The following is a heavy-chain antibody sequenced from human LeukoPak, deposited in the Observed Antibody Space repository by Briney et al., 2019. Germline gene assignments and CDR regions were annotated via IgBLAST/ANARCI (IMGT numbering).Heavy chain of an antibody. CDR1: GGTISSYY. Sequence: SGTLTLTCTASGGTISSYYWSWVRQPPGKGLEWIGYIYYSGSTNYNPSLKSRVTISVDKSKNKFYLKLSSVTAEDTAVYYCSRLPAGYWGQGTLVSVSS. CDR2: IYYSGST. V-gene: IGHV4-59*08. CDR3: SRLPAGY. J-gene: IGHJ4*02.